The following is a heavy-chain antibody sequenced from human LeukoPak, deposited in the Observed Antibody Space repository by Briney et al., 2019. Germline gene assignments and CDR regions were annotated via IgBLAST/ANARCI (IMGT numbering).Heavy chain of an antibody. CDR1: GFTFSSYT. V-gene: IGHV3-23*01. CDR3: AREASFDY. CDR2: ITTSDGNT. Sequence: PGGSLRLSCAASGFTFSSYTMSWVRQAPGKGLEWVSTITTSDGNTYYADSVKGRFTVSRDNSKNTLYLQMNSLRAEDTAVYYCAREASFDYWGQGTLVTVSS. J-gene: IGHJ4*02.